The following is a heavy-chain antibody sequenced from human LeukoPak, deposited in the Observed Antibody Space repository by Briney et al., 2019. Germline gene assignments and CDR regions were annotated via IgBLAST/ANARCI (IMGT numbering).Heavy chain of an antibody. CDR2: ISSSGTTI. V-gene: IGHV3-48*03. J-gene: IGHJ3*02. Sequence: PGGSLRLPCAASGFTFSTYEMNWVRQAPGKGLEWLSYISSSGTTIYYADSAKGRFTTSRDNAKNSLYLQMNSLRAEDTTVYYCARGGNYGYLWNAFDIWGQGTMVTVSS. D-gene: IGHD5-18*01. CDR3: ARGGNYGYLWNAFDI. CDR1: GFTFSTYE.